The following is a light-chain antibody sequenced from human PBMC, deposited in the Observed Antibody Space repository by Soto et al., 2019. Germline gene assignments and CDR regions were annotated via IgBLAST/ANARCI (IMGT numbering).Light chain of an antibody. CDR2: DAS. V-gene: IGKV1-5*01. CDR1: QGLSRW. Sequence: DIQMTQSPSTLSASVGDRVTITCRASQGLSRWLAWYQQKPGKAPKLLIYDASSLESGVPSRFSGSGSGAEFTLTISSLKPDDFATYYCQQYYRYSYTFGQGTKVDIK. J-gene: IGKJ2*01. CDR3: QQYYRYSYT.